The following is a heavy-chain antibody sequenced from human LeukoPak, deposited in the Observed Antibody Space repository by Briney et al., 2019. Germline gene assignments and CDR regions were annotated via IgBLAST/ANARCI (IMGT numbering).Heavy chain of an antibody. Sequence: GGSLRLSCAASGFIFSDYNMHWVRQAPGKGLEWVSYITHSGRTISYADSVKGRFTISRDNARNSLYLQMNSRRDDDTAVYFCARPSSVAYDYWGQGTLVTVSS. D-gene: IGHD2-21*01. V-gene: IGHV3-48*02. CDR2: ITHSGRTI. CDR1: GFIFSDYN. CDR3: ARPSSVAYDY. J-gene: IGHJ4*02.